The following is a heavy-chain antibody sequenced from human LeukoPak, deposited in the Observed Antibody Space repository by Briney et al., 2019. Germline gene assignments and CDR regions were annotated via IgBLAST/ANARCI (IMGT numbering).Heavy chain of an antibody. D-gene: IGHD6-13*01. V-gene: IGHV1-18*01. CDR1: GYTFTSYG. Sequence: ASVKVSCKASGYTFTSYGISWVRQAPGQGLEWMGWISAYNGNTNYAQKLQGRVTMTTDTSTSTAYMELRSLRPDDTAVYYCARDTVSSSWEIYYYYYGMDVWGQGTTVTVSS. CDR3: ARDTVSSSWEIYYYYYGMDV. CDR2: ISAYNGNT. J-gene: IGHJ6*02.